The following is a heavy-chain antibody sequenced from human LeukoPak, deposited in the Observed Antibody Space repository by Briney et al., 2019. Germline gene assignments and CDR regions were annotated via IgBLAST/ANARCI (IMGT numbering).Heavy chain of an antibody. J-gene: IGHJ4*02. D-gene: IGHD5-12*01. Sequence: PMASVKVSCKASGYTFTGYYMHWARQAPGQGLEWMGIINPSGGSTSYAQKFQGRVTMTRDTSTSTVYMEPSSLRSEDTAVYYCARRYQSYYSGYVDFDYWGQGTLVTVSS. CDR2: INPSGGST. V-gene: IGHV1-46*01. CDR3: ARRYQSYYSGYVDFDY. CDR1: GYTFTGYY.